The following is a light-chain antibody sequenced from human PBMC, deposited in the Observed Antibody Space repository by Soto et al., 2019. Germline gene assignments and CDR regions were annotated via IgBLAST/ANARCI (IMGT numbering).Light chain of an antibody. Sequence: EVVLTQSPATLSLSPGERATPSCRASQSVTRSSLAWYQQKPGQSPRLLISGASSRATGIPDRFSGGGSGTDFIFNISSLEPEDFAMYYCLHYGTAQWTFGQGTKV. CDR2: GAS. CDR1: QSVTRSS. J-gene: IGKJ1*01. CDR3: LHYGTAQWT. V-gene: IGKV3-20*01.